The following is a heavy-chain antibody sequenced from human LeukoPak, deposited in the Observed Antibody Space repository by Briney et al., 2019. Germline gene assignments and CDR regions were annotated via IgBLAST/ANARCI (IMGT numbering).Heavy chain of an antibody. D-gene: IGHD6-19*01. CDR2: IYYGGST. CDR1: GGSISRSSYY. Sequence: SETQSLTCTVSGGSISRSSYYWGWIRQTPGKGPEWIGSIYYGGSTYYNPSLKSRVTISVDTSKNQFSLKLSSVTAADTAVYYCARGVTGGWYGDFQHWGHGTLVTVSS. CDR3: ARGVTGGWYGDFQH. J-gene: IGHJ1*01. V-gene: IGHV4-39*01.